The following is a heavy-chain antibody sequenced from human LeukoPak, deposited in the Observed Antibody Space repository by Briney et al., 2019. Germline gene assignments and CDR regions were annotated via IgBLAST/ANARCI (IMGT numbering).Heavy chain of an antibody. CDR2: INPNSGGT. Sequence: GASVKVSCKASGYTFTGYYMHWVRQAPGQGLEWMGWINPNSGGTNYAQKFQGRVTMTRDTSISTAYMELSMLRSDDTAVYYCARALDIVLMVYARGRNWFDPWGQGTLVTVSS. V-gene: IGHV1-2*02. J-gene: IGHJ5*02. CDR3: ARALDIVLMVYARGRNWFDP. D-gene: IGHD2-8*01. CDR1: GYTFTGYY.